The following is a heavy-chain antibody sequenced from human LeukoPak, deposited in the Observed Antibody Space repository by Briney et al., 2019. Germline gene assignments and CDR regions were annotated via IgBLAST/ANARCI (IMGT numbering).Heavy chain of an antibody. CDR1: GFTFSSYW. J-gene: IGHJ4*02. CDR3: ARYDGGSGPFDY. V-gene: IGHV3-53*01. CDR2: LYNGGNT. D-gene: IGHD3-10*01. Sequence: QPGGSLRLSCAASGFTFSSYWMSWVRQAPGKGLEWVSVLYNGGNTYYADSVQGRFTVSRDNSKNTLYLQMNSLRAEDTAVYYCARYDGGSGPFDYWGQGTLVTVSS.